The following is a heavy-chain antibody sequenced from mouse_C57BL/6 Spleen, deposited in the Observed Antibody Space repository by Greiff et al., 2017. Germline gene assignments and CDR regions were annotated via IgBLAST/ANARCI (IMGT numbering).Heavy chain of an antibody. D-gene: IGHD2-4*01. CDR1: GFTFSDYG. Sequence: EVQRVESGGGLVKPGGSLKLSCAASGFTFSDYGMHWVRQAPEQGLAWVAYISSGSSTIYYADTVKGRFTISRDNAKNTLFLQMTSLRSEDTAMYYCARDYDYDRYFDVWGTGTTVTVAS. CDR2: ISSGSSTI. J-gene: IGHJ1*03. CDR3: ARDYDYDRYFDV. V-gene: IGHV5-17*01.